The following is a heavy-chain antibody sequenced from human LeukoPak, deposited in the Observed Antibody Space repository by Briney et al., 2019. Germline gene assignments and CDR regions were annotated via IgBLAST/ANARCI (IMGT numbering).Heavy chain of an antibody. Sequence: ASVKVSCKASGYTFTSYGISWVRQAPGQGIEWMAWISAYDGNTHYAQKLQGRVTMTTDTSTSTVYMELRSLRSDDTAVYYCARGSPPRRNYDSRGYYSYYFDYWGQGTLVTVSS. CDR2: ISAYDGNT. V-gene: IGHV1-18*01. D-gene: IGHD3-22*01. J-gene: IGHJ4*02. CDR3: ARGSPPRRNYDSRGYYSYYFDY. CDR1: GYTFTSYG.